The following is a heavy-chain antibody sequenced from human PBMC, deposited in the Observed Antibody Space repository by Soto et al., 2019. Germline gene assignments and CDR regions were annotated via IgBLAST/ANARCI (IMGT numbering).Heavy chain of an antibody. V-gene: IGHV3-48*02. Sequence: GGFLRLSCAASGFTFSSYSMNWVRQAPGKGLEWVSYISSSSSTIYYADSVKGRFTISRDNAKNSLYLQMNSLRDEDTAVYYCARDYWEWLIMEDDAFDIWGQGTMVTVSS. CDR2: ISSSSSTI. D-gene: IGHD6-19*01. CDR1: GFTFSSYS. J-gene: IGHJ3*02. CDR3: ARDYWEWLIMEDDAFDI.